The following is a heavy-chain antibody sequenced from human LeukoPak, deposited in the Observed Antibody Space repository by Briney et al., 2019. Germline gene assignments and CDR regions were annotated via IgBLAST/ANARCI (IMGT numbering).Heavy chain of an antibody. V-gene: IGHV5-51*01. D-gene: IGHD2-15*01. Sequence: GESLKISCKGSGYSFTTYWIAWVRQMPGKGLEWMGIIYPGDSDTRYSPSFQGQVTISADKSISTAYLQWSSLKASDTAMYYCARQGGGNLKGDYFDYWGQGTLVTVSS. CDR3: ARQGGGNLKGDYFDY. J-gene: IGHJ4*02. CDR2: IYPGDSDT. CDR1: GYSFTTYW.